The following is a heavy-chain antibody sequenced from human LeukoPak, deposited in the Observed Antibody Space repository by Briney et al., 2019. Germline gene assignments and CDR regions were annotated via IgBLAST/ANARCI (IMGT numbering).Heavy chain of an antibody. CDR2: ISHSSSYI. V-gene: IGHV3-21*01. D-gene: IGHD3-22*01. CDR3: ARDYYYDSRGYFLYAFDI. J-gene: IGHJ3*02. CDR1: GFTFSSYS. Sequence: GGSLRLSCAASGFTFSSYSMNWVRQAPGKGLEWVSPISHSSSYIYYADSVKGRFTISRDNAKNSLYLQMNSLRAEDTAVYYCARDYYYDSRGYFLYAFDIWGQGTMVTVSS.